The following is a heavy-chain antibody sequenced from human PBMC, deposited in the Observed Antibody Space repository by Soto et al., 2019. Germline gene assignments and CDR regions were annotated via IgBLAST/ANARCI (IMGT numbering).Heavy chain of an antibody. V-gene: IGHV3-23*01. CDR3: AKRALCFDSSGYDDY. CDR2: TSGSGGSA. J-gene: IGHJ4*02. Sequence: EVQLLESGGGLVQPGGSLRLSCAASGFTFSSYAMSWVRQAPGKGLEWVSVTSGSGGSAYYADSVKGRFTISRDNSKNTLYLQMNSLRAEDTAVYYCAKRALCFDSSGYDDYWGPGTLVTVSS. D-gene: IGHD3-22*01. CDR1: GFTFSSYA.